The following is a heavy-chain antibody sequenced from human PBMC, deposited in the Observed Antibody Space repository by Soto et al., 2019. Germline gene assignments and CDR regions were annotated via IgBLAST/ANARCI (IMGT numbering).Heavy chain of an antibody. J-gene: IGHJ6*02. D-gene: IGHD6-13*01. CDR1: GYSFTSYW. Sequence: PGESLKISCKGSGYSFTSYWIGWVRQMPGKGLEWMGIIYPGDSDTRYSPSFQGQVTISADKSISTAYLQWSSLKASDTAMYYCARLKQQLPNSYYYGMDVWGQGTTVTVSS. CDR3: ARLKQQLPNSYYYGMDV. CDR2: IYPGDSDT. V-gene: IGHV5-51*01.